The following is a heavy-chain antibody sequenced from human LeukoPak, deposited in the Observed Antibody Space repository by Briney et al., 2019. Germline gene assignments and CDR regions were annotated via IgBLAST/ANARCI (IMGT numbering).Heavy chain of an antibody. V-gene: IGHV3-30-3*01. D-gene: IGHD3-22*01. CDR1: GFTFSSYA. CDR3: ARVNTMIVVPPGY. J-gene: IGHJ4*02. CDR2: ISYDGSNK. Sequence: PGRSLRLSCAASGFTFSSYAMHWVRQAPGKGLEWVAVISYDGSNKYYADSVKGRFTLSRDDSKNTLYLQMNSLRAEDTAVYYCARVNTMIVVPPGYWGQGTLVTVSS.